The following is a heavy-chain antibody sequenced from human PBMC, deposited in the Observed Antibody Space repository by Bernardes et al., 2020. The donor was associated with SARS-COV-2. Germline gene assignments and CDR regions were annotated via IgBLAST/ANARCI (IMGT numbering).Heavy chain of an antibody. CDR1: DLNFTNYC. J-gene: IGHJ6*02. D-gene: IGHD1-1*01. CDR2: ISGSSSCM. CDR3: ARELRAAAGTTDSSSQYYYYYYGMDV. Sequence: GGSLRLSCVASDLNFTNYCMHWVRQAPGKGLEWVSCISGSSSCMYYADSVKGRFTISRDNARNTLYLQMDSLRAEDTAVYYCARELRAAAGTTDSSSQYYYYYYGMDVWSQGTTETVSS. V-gene: IGHV3-21*01.